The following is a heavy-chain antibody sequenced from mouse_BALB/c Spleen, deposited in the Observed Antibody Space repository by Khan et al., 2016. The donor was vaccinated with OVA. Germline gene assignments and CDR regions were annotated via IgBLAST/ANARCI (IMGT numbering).Heavy chain of an antibody. Sequence: VQLKQSGAELVKPGASVKLSCTASGFNIKDTYMHWVKQRPEQGLEWIGRIDPATGNIKYDPTFQGKATITADTSSNTAFLHLSSLRSEDTAVYYCARTEIQYYGAYTMDYWGQGTSVTVSA. CDR3: ARTEIQYYGAYTMDY. V-gene: IGHV14-3*02. D-gene: IGHD1-2*01. CDR2: IDPATGNI. J-gene: IGHJ4*01. CDR1: GFNIKDTY.